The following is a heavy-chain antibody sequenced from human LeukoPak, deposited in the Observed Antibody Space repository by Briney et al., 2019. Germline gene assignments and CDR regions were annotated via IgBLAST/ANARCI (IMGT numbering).Heavy chain of an antibody. D-gene: IGHD6-13*01. CDR2: ISGSGGST. CDR3: AKDAYSSSWLQSPYYFDY. CDR1: GFTFSSYA. J-gene: IGHJ4*02. Sequence: GGSLRLSCAASGFTFSSYAMSWVRQAPGKGLEWVSAISGSGGSTYYADSVKGRFTISRDNSKNTLYLQMNSLRAEDTAVYYCAKDAYSSSWLQSPYYFDYWGQGTLVTVSP. V-gene: IGHV3-23*01.